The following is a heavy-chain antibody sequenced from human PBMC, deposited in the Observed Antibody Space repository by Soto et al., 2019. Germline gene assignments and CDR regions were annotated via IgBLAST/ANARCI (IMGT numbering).Heavy chain of an antibody. CDR2: IIPIFGTA. CDR3: ARSAYSSGPGDY. V-gene: IGHV1-69*13. CDR1: GGTFSSYA. Sequence: GASVKVSCKASGGTFSSYAISWVRQAPGQGLEWMGGIIPIFGTANYAQKFQGRVTITADESTSTAYMELSSLRSDDTAVYYCARSAYSSGPGDYWGQGTLVTVSS. D-gene: IGHD6-19*01. J-gene: IGHJ4*02.